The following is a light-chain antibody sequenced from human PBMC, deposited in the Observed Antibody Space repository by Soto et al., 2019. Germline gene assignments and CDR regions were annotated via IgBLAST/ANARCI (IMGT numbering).Light chain of an antibody. CDR3: QQYGSSPIT. V-gene: IGKV3-20*01. CDR2: GAS. CDR1: QSVSSSF. Sequence: EIVLTQSPGTLSLSPGERATLSCRASQSVSSSFLGRYQQKPGQAPRLLIYGASSRATGIPDRFSGSGSGTDFTLTISRLEPEDFAVYYCQQYGSSPITFGQGTRLEIK. J-gene: IGKJ5*01.